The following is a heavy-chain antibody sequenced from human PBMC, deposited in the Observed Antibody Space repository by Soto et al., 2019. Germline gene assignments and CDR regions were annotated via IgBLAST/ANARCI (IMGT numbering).Heavy chain of an antibody. CDR1: GGTFSSYA. J-gene: IGHJ6*02. CDR2: IIPIFGTA. CDR3: ARDRVTIIVVVMNTPDYGIDV. Sequence: QVQLVQSGAEVKKPGSSVKVSCKASGGTFSSYAISWVRQAPGQGLEWMGGIIPIFGTANYAQKFQGRVTITADESTSTDYMELSSLRSEDTAVYYCARDRVTIIVVVMNTPDYGIDVWGQGTTVTLSS. D-gene: IGHD3-22*01. V-gene: IGHV1-69*12.